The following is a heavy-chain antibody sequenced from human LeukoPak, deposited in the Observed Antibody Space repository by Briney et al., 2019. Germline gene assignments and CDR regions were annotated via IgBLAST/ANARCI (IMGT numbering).Heavy chain of an antibody. V-gene: IGHV1-24*01. Sequence: ASVRVSCKVSGYPLSELAMHWVRQAPGNGLEWMGNFDLEDGEPIYAQRFQGRVTMTEDTATDTIYMELSSLRSEDTAVYYCATWAGRGNVRQGNYYYYMDVWGTGTTVTVS. J-gene: IGHJ6*03. CDR2: FDLEDGEP. CDR3: ATWAGRGNVRQGNYYYYMDV. D-gene: IGHD1-26*01. CDR1: GYPLSELA.